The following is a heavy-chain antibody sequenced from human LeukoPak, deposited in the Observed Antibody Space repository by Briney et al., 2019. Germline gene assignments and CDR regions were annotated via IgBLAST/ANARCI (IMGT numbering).Heavy chain of an antibody. V-gene: IGHV3-53*01. CDR2: IYTGGTT. D-gene: IGHD3-22*01. CDR3: TTDTPFPYYYDSSGEPQEY. CDR1: GFSVSNTY. J-gene: IGHJ4*02. Sequence: GGSLRLSCAVSGFSVSNTYMNWVRQAPGKGLECVSVIYTGGTTYNADSVKGRFTISRDDSKNTLYLQMNSLKTEDTAVYYCTTDTPFPYYYDSSGEPQEYWGQGTLVTVSS.